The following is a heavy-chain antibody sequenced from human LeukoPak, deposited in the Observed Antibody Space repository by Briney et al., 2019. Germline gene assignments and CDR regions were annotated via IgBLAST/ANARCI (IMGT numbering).Heavy chain of an antibody. J-gene: IGHJ4*02. D-gene: IGHD3-9*01. V-gene: IGHV1-2*02. CDR3: ARERRDILTGSFDY. Sequence: ASVNVSCKASGYTFTGYYMHWVRQAPGQGLEWMGWINPNNGGTNYAQKFQGRVTMTRDMSISTAYMELSRLRSDDTAVYYCARERRDILTGSFDYWGQGTLVTVSS. CDR1: GYTFTGYY. CDR2: INPNNGGT.